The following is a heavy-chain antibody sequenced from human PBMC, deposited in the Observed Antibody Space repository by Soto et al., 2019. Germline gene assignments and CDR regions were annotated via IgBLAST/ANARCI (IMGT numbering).Heavy chain of an antibody. CDR2: FSLSGTT. J-gene: IGHJ4*02. V-gene: IGHV4-4*07. Sequence: SETLYLTSTVTGAYITCISYWSWIWQTAGKGLEWIGRFSLSGTTNYNPSLRSRVTMSADVSKNQFSLRLTSVTAADTALYYCARGMTPPGAPAWYYFDSWGQGTLVTVSS. D-gene: IGHD2-8*02. CDR1: GAYITCISY. CDR3: ARGMTPPGAPAWYYFDS.